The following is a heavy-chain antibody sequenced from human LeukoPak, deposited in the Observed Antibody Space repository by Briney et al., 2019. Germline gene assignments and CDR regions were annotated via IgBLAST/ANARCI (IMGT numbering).Heavy chain of an antibody. J-gene: IGHJ4*02. V-gene: IGHV3-9*01. CDR1: GFTFDDYA. Sequence: GRSLRLSCAASGFTFDDYAMHWVRQAPGKGLEWVSGISWNSGSIGYADSVRGRFTISRDNAKNSLYLQMNSLRAEDTAVYYCAREAIVAGIPLNYFDYWGQGTLVTVSS. D-gene: IGHD6-19*01. CDR3: AREAIVAGIPLNYFDY. CDR2: ISWNSGSI.